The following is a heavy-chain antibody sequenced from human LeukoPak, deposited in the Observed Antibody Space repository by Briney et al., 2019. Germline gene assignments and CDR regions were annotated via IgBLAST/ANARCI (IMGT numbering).Heavy chain of an antibody. V-gene: IGHV3-7*01. CDR3: ARDSDWNSHDY. Sequence: PGGSLRLSCAASGFTFSSYGMHWVRQAPGKGLEWVANIKQDGSEKYYVDSVKGRFTISRDNAKNSLYLQMNSLRAEDTAVYYCARDSDWNSHDYWGQGTLVTVSS. J-gene: IGHJ4*02. CDR1: GFTFSSYG. CDR2: IKQDGSEK. D-gene: IGHD1-7*01.